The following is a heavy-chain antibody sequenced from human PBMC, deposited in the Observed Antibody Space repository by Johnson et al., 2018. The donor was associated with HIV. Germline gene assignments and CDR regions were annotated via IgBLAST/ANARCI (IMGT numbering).Heavy chain of an antibody. CDR2: ISGSGGST. CDR3: AKARHDYGGTDDAFDI. D-gene: IGHD4-23*01. J-gene: IGHJ3*02. Sequence: VQLVESGGGLVHPGGSLRLSCAASGFTFSSYAMSWVRQAPGKGLEWVSAISGSGGSTYYADSVKGRFTISRDNSKNTLYLQMNSLRAEDTAVYYCAKARHDYGGTDDAFDIWGQGTMVTVSS. V-gene: IGHV3-23*04. CDR1: GFTFSSYA.